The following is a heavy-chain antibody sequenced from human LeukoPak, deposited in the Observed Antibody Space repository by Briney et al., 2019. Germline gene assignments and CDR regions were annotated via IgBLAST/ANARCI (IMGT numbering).Heavy chain of an antibody. V-gene: IGHV4-30-4*01. Sequence: PSETLSLTCTVSGGSISSGDYYWSWIRQPPGKGLEWIGYIYYSGSTYYNPSLKSRVTISVDTSKNQFSLKLSSVTAADTAVYYCARGPGAAAAYNNWFDPWGQGTLVTVSS. CDR1: GGSISSGDYY. CDR2: IYYSGST. CDR3: ARGPGAAAAYNNWFDP. J-gene: IGHJ5*02. D-gene: IGHD6-13*01.